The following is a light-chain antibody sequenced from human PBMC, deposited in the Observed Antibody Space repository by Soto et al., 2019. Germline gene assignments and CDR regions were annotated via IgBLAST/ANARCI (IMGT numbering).Light chain of an antibody. V-gene: IGKV1-39*01. CDR3: QQSYSTPVYT. CDR2: AAS. CDR1: QSISSY. Sequence: DLQMTQSPSSLSASVGDRVTITCRASQSISSYLNWYQQKPGKAPKLLIYAASSLQSGVPSRFSGGGSGTDFTLTISSLQPEDFATYYCQQSYSTPVYTFGQGTKLEIK. J-gene: IGKJ2*01.